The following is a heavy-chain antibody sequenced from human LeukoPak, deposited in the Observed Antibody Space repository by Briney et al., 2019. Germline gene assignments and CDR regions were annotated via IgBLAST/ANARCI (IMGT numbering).Heavy chain of an antibody. CDR1: GFTFSSYS. J-gene: IGHJ4*02. Sequence: PGGSLRLSCAASGFTFSSYSMNWVRQAPGKGLEWVSSISSSSSYIYYADSVKGRFTISRDNAKNTLYLQMNSLRAEDTAVYYCAKRYFDWLPGPFDYWGQGTLVTVSS. V-gene: IGHV3-21*04. D-gene: IGHD3-9*01. CDR2: ISSSSSYI. CDR3: AKRYFDWLPGPFDY.